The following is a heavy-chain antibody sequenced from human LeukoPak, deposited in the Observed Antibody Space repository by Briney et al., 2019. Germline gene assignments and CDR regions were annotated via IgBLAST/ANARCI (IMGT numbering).Heavy chain of an antibody. D-gene: IGHD6-6*01. V-gene: IGHV4-38-2*02. J-gene: IGHJ4*02. CDR3: ARAMSIAARLQTIFDY. Sequence: SETLSLTCTVSGGSISSYYWGWIRQPPGKGLEWIGSIYHSGDTYYNPSLKSRVTISVDTSKNQFSLNLTSVTAADTAVYYCARAMSIAARLQTIFDYWGQGTLVTVSS. CDR2: IYHSGDT. CDR1: GGSISSYY.